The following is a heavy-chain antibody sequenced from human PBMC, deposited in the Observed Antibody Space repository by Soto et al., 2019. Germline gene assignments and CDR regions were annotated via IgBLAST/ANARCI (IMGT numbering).Heavy chain of an antibody. V-gene: IGHV4-59*01. CDR1: GGSISSYY. CDR2: IYYSGST. CDR3: ARGTGIAARLFDY. J-gene: IGHJ4*02. D-gene: IGHD6-6*01. Sequence: SETLSLTCTVSGGSISSYYWSWIRQPPGKGLEWIGYIYYSGSTNYNPSLKSRVTISVDTSKNQFSPKLSSVTAADTAVYYCARGTGIAARLFDYWGQGTLVTVSS.